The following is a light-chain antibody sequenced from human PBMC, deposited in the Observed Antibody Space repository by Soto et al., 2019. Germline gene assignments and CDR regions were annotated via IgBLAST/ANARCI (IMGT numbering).Light chain of an antibody. CDR3: QQRSDWPWT. J-gene: IGKJ1*01. Sequence: WTHSRATLSLSTGDRATLSCMASKSVGKYLAWYQQKPGQVPRLLIYDVSNRATGIPARFSGTGSGTDFTLTISNVEPEDFAVYYCQQRSDWPWTFGQGTKVDIK. V-gene: IGKV3-11*01. CDR1: KSVGKY. CDR2: DVS.